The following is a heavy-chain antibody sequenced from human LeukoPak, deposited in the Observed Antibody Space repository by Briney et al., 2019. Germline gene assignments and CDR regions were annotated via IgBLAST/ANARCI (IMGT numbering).Heavy chain of an antibody. CDR3: AKDIAVTTPLYGMDV. V-gene: IGHV3-30*18. CDR2: ISYDGSNK. D-gene: IGHD4-17*01. Sequence: PGRSLRLSCAASGFTFSSYGMHWVRQAPGKGLEWVAVISYDGSNKYYADSVKGRFTISRDNSKNTLYLQMNSLRAEDTAVYYCAKDIAVTTPLYGMDVWGQGTTVTVSS. CDR1: GFTFSSYG. J-gene: IGHJ6*02.